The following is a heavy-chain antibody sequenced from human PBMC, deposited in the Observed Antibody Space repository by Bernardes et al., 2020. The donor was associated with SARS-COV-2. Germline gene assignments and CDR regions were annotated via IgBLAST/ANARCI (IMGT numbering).Heavy chain of an antibody. D-gene: IGHD4-4*01. J-gene: IGHJ4*02. Sequence: GGSLRLSCAASGFTVSNNYMSWVRQAPGKGLEWVSIIYSGGSTYYADSVKGRFTISRDNSKNTLYLQMNSLRAEDTALYYCARYYSNYFVDYWGQGTLVTVSS. CDR2: IYSGGST. CDR1: GFTVSNNY. V-gene: IGHV3-66*02. CDR3: ARYYSNYFVDY.